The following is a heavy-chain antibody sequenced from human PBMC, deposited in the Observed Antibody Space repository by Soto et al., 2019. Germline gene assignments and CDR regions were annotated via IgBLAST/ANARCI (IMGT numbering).Heavy chain of an antibody. CDR3: AREEARGWYYGDYVSWFV. CDR2: ISSSSSYI. J-gene: IGHJ4*02. Sequence: PGGSLRLSCAASGFTFSSYSMNWVRQAPGKGLEWVSSISSSSSYIYYADSVKGRFTISRDNAKNLLYLQMNSLRAEDTAVYYCAREEARGWYYGDYVSWFVWGQGTLVTVSS. V-gene: IGHV3-21*01. D-gene: IGHD4-17*01. CDR1: GFTFSSYS.